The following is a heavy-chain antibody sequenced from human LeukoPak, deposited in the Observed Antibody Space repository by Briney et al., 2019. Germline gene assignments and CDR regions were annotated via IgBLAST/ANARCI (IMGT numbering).Heavy chain of an antibody. CDR2: IIPIFGTA. V-gene: IGHV1-69*13. Sequence: GASVKVSCKASGGTFSSYAISWVRQAPVQGLEWMGGIIPIFGTANYAQKFQGRVTITADESTSTAYMELSSLRSEDTAVYYCASQNPIVVVPAAKGYFFDYWGQGTLVTVSS. D-gene: IGHD2-2*01. CDR1: GGTFSSYA. J-gene: IGHJ4*02. CDR3: ASQNPIVVVPAAKGYFFDY.